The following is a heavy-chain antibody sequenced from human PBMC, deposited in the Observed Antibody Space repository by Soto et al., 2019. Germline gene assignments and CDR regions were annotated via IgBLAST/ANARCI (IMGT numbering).Heavy chain of an antibody. J-gene: IGHJ6*03. CDR2: ISSSSSTI. CDR1: GFTFSSYS. Sequence: PGGSLRLSCAASGFTFSSYSMNWVRQAPGKGLEWVSYISSSSSTIYYADSVKGRFTISRDNAKNSLYLQMNSLRAEDTAVYYCARDGPPHLRYCSGGSCYSGSYYYYYMDVWGKGTTVTVSS. D-gene: IGHD2-15*01. V-gene: IGHV3-48*01. CDR3: ARDGPPHLRYCSGGSCYSGSYYYYYMDV.